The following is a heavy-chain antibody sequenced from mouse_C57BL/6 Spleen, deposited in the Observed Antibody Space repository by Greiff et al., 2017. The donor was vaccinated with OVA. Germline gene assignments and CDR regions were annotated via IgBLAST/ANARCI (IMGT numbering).Heavy chain of an antibody. CDR3: ASWDDYFDY. J-gene: IGHJ2*01. D-gene: IGHD4-1*01. V-gene: IGHV5-17*01. CDR1: GFTFSDYG. CDR2: ISSGSSTI. Sequence: DVQLVESGGGLVKPGGSLKLSCAASGFTFSDYGMHWVRQAPEKGLEWVAYISSGSSTIYYADTVKGRFTISRDNAKNTLFLQRTSLRSEDTAMYYCASWDDYFDYWGQGTTLTVSS.